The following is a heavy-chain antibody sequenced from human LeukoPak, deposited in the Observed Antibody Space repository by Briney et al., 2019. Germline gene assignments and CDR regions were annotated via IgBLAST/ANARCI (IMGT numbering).Heavy chain of an antibody. CDR1: GYTFTGYY. V-gene: IGHV1-2*02. CDR2: INPNSGGT. J-gene: IGHJ6*02. Sequence: ASVKVSCKASGYTFTGYYMHWVRQAPGQGLEWMRWINPNSGGTNYAQKFQGRVTMTRDTSISTAYMELSRLRSDDTAVYYFARDGNGYDILTGYYISLYGMDVWGQGTTVTVSS. CDR3: ARDGNGYDILTGYYISLYGMDV. D-gene: IGHD3-9*01.